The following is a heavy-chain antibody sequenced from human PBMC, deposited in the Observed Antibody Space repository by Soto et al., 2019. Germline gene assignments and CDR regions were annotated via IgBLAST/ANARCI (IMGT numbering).Heavy chain of an antibody. J-gene: IGHJ6*03. CDR3: ARGTGDIVVVVAANYYYYMDV. CDR1: GGSFSAYY. Sequence: SETLSLTCAVYGGSFSAYYWSWIRQPPGKGLEWIGEINHSGSTNYNPSPKSRVTISVDTSKNQFSLKLSSVTAADTAVYYCARGTGDIVVVVAANYYYYMDVWGKGTTVT. D-gene: IGHD2-15*01. CDR2: INHSGST. V-gene: IGHV4-34*01.